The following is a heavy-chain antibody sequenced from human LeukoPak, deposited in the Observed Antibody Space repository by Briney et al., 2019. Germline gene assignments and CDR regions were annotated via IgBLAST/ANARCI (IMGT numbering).Heavy chain of an antibody. CDR1: GFTFSSHA. V-gene: IGHV3-23*01. CDR2: ISASGGAT. Sequence: QPGGSLRLSCAVSGFTFSSHAMSWVRQAPGKGLEWVSCISASGGATWYGDSVQGRFTISRDNSKNTLFPQMNDLRADDTAIYYCAKDRHATYHYFHMDVWGKGTMVTVSS. J-gene: IGHJ6*03. CDR3: AKDRHATYHYFHMDV. D-gene: IGHD2-15*01.